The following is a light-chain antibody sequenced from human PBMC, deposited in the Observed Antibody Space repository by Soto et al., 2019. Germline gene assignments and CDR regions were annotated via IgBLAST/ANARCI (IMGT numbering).Light chain of an antibody. CDR2: EVS. CDR3: SSYAGSNNFVV. J-gene: IGLJ2*01. CDR1: SSDVGGYNY. Sequence: QSALTQPPSASGSPGQSVTISCTGTSSDVGGYNYVSWYQQHPGNAPKLMIYEVSKRPSGVPDRFSGSKSGNTASLTVSGLQAEDEADYYGSSYAGSNNFVVFGGGTKLTVL. V-gene: IGLV2-8*01.